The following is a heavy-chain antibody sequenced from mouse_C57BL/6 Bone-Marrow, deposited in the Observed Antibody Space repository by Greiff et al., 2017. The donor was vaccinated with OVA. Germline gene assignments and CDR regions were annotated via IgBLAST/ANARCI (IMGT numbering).Heavy chain of an antibody. Sequence: VQLQQSGAELVRPGTSVKVSCKASGYAFTNYLIEWVKQRPGQGLEWIGAINPGSGGTNYNEKFKGKATLTADKSSSTAYMQLSSLTSEDSAVDFCARDYYSSSNFDYWGQGTTLTVSS. V-gene: IGHV1-54*01. CDR2: INPGSGGT. CDR1: GYAFTNYL. CDR3: ARDYYSSSNFDY. D-gene: IGHD1-1*01. J-gene: IGHJ2*01.